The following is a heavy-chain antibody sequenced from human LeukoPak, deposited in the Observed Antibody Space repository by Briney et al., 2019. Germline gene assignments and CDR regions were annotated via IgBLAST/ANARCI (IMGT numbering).Heavy chain of an antibody. CDR2: INPNSGGT. D-gene: IGHD2-2*01. J-gene: IGHJ6*02. CDR1: GYTFTGYY. CDR3: ATYTGSVAPGGMDV. V-gene: IGHV1-2*02. Sequence: ASVKVSCKASGYTFTGYYMHWVRQAPGQGLEWMGWINPNSGGTNSAQTFQGRVSMTSDTSINTAHMELSSLRSDDTAVYYCATYTGSVAPGGMDVWGQGTTVTVSS.